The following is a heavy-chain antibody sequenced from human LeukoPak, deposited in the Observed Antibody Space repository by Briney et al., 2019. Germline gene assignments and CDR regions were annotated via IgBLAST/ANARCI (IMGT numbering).Heavy chain of an antibody. J-gene: IGHJ4*02. Sequence: GGSLRLSCAASGFTFSDYYMSWIRQAPGKGLEWVSATSSSDAGTYYAESVRGRFTISRDNSKNTLFLQMNSLRAEDTALYYCARDVNGFSSTWYEYWGQGTLVTVSS. D-gene: IGHD6-13*01. V-gene: IGHV3-11*04. CDR1: GFTFSDYY. CDR2: TSSSDAGT. CDR3: ARDVNGFSSTWYEY.